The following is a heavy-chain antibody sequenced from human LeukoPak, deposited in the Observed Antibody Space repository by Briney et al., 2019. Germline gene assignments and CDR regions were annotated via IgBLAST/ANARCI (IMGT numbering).Heavy chain of an antibody. CDR2: IKQDGNEK. D-gene: IGHD3-10*01. CDR3: ARDSYYYGSGSYAY. J-gene: IGHJ4*02. V-gene: IGHV3-7*01. Sequence: GGSLRLSCAASGFTFSSYWMSWVPHAPGKGLEWVANIKQDGNEKYYVDSVKGRFTISGENAKNSLYLQMHRLRAEDTAVYYCARDSYYYGSGSYAYWGQGTLVTVSS. CDR1: GFTFSSYW.